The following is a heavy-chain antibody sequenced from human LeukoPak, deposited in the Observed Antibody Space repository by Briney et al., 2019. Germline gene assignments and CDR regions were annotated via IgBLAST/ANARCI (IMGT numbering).Heavy chain of an antibody. J-gene: IGHJ4*02. CDR2: IYHSGST. D-gene: IGHD3-10*01. CDR1: GGSISSSNW. V-gene: IGHV4-4*02. Sequence: PSGTLSLTCAVSGGSISSSNWWSWVRQPPGKGLEWIGEIYHSGSTNYNPSLKSRVTISVDKSKNQFSLKLSSVTAADTAVYYCARSVRGVIINYFDYWGQGTLVTVSS. CDR3: ARSVRGVIINYFDY.